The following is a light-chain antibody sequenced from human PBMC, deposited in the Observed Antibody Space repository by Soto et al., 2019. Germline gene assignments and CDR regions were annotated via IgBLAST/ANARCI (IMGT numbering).Light chain of an antibody. V-gene: IGLV2-14*01. CDR1: SSDVGGYNF. CDR2: EVT. J-gene: IGLJ3*02. Sequence: QSVLTQPASVSGSPGQSITISCTGTSSDVGGYNFVSWYQQYPGNAPKLMIYEVTNRPSGVSDRFSGSKSGNTASLTISGLQAEDEADYYCSSFTTSHTWMFGGGTQLTVL. CDR3: SSFTTSHTWM.